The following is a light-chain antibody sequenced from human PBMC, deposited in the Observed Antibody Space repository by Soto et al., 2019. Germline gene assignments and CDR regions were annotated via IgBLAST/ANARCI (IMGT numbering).Light chain of an antibody. CDR1: QSISSW. V-gene: IGKV1-5*03. CDR2: KAS. CDR3: QQYESYPMT. J-gene: IGKJ4*01. Sequence: DSQMTQYPSTLSASIGDRVTITCRAGQSISSWFAWYQQKPGKAPKLLISKASTLQSGVPPRFSGSGSGTEFALTISSLQPDDFATYYCQQYESYPMTFGGGTKVEIK.